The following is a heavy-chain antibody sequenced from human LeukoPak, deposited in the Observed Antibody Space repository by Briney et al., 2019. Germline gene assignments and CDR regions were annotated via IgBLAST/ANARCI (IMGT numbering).Heavy chain of an antibody. V-gene: IGHV5-51*01. J-gene: IGHJ4*02. Sequence: GESLKISCKGSGYSFTSYWIGWVRQMPGKGLEWMGIIYPGDSDTRYSPSFRGHVTISADESTSTAYLQWISLKPSDTAMYYCARQDFWSGYYNYFDYWGQGTLVTVSS. CDR2: IYPGDSDT. CDR1: GYSFTSYW. CDR3: ARQDFWSGYYNYFDY. D-gene: IGHD3-3*01.